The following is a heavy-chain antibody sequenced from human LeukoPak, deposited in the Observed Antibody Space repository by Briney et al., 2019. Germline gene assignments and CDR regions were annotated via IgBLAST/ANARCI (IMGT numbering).Heavy chain of an antibody. D-gene: IGHD2-2*01. V-gene: IGHV4-39*01. CDR3: ARLGYCSSTSCYVGYHYYMAV. Sequence: SETLSLTCTVSGGSVSSSSYYRGWIRQPPGKGLEWIGSIYFSGSTYYNPSLKSRVTISVDTSKNQFSLRLSPVTAADTAVYYCARLGYCSSTSCYVGYHYYMAVWGKGTTVTVSS. CDR1: GGSVSSSSYY. J-gene: IGHJ6*03. CDR2: IYFSGST.